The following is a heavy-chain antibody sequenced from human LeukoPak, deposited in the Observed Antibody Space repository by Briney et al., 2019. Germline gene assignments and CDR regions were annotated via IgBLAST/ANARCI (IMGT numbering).Heavy chain of an antibody. D-gene: IGHD1-1*01. CDR2: INPSGGST. CDR1: GYTFTSYY. Sequence: ASVKVSCKASGYTFTSYYMHWVRQAPGQGLEWMGIINPSGGSTSYAQKFQGRVTMTRDTSTSTVYMELNSLRAEDTAVYYCAKDWLMGNDKGGYYFDYWGQGTLVTVSS. V-gene: IGHV1-46*01. J-gene: IGHJ4*02. CDR3: AKDWLMGNDKGGYYFDY.